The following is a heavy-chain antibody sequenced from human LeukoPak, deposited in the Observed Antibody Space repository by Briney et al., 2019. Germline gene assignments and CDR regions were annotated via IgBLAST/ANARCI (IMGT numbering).Heavy chain of an antibody. D-gene: IGHD2-2*01. J-gene: IGHJ4*02. CDR3: ATVGGYCSSSNCYAYFDY. Sequence: PGGSLRLSCAASGFTFSNSAMNWVRQAPGKGLEWVSTITDSGGSTYYADSVKGRFTISRDNSKNTLYLQMNSLRADDTAVYYCATVGGYCSSSNCYAYFDYWGQGTLVTVSS. CDR2: ITDSGGST. V-gene: IGHV3-23*01. CDR1: GFTFSNSA.